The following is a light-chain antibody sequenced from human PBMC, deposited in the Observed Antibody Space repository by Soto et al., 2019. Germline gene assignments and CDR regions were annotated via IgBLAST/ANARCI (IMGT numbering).Light chain of an antibody. V-gene: IGKV1-8*01. CDR2: AAS. J-gene: IGKJ3*01. CDR1: QVISSY. Sequence: AIRMTQSPSSLSASTGDRVTITCRASQVISSYLAWYQQKPGKAPKLLIYAASTLQSGVPSRFSGSGSGTDFTLTISCLQSEDFATYYCQQYYSYPFTFGPGTKVDIK. CDR3: QQYYSYPFT.